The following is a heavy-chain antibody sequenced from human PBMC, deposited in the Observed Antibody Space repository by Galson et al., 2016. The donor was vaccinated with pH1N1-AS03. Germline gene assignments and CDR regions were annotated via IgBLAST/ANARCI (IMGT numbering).Heavy chain of an antibody. CDR2: TNHWGST. Sequence: LSLTCAVYGGSVSGYYWSWIRQSPEKGLEWMGETNHWGSTNYNPSPKSRVTLSIDPSQNQFSLRLTSLTAADTAVYYCARVQWGSSLVHYYYHLDVWGKGITVTVSS. D-gene: IGHD6-6*01. J-gene: IGHJ6*03. CDR1: GGSVSGYY. V-gene: IGHV4-34*01. CDR3: ARVQWGSSLVHYYYHLDV.